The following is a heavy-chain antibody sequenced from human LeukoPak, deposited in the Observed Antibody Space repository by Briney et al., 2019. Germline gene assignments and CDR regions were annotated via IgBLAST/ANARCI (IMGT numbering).Heavy chain of an antibody. CDR2: IKQDESEK. D-gene: IGHD5-18*01. J-gene: IGHJ4*02. CDR3: ARVRYTYGPDY. Sequence: GGSLRLSXAASGFTFSSCWMSWVRQAPGKGLEWVANIKQDESEKYYVDSVKGRFTISRDNAKNSLYLQMNSLRAEDTTVYYCARVRYTYGPDYWGQGTLVTVSS. V-gene: IGHV3-7*01. CDR1: GFTFSSCW.